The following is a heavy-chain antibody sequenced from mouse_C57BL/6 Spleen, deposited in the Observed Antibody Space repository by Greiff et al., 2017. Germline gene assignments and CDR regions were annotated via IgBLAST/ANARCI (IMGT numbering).Heavy chain of an antibody. CDR1: GYTFTSYW. CDR3: ARGYYGNYDYAMDY. J-gene: IGHJ4*01. V-gene: IGHV1-59*01. CDR2: IDPSDSYT. Sequence: VQLQQPGAELVRPGTSVKLSCKASGYTFTSYWMHWVKQRPGPGLEWIGVIDPSDSYTNYNQKFKGKATLTVDTSSSTAYMQLNSLTSEDSAVYYCARGYYGNYDYAMDYWGQGTSVTVSS. D-gene: IGHD2-1*01.